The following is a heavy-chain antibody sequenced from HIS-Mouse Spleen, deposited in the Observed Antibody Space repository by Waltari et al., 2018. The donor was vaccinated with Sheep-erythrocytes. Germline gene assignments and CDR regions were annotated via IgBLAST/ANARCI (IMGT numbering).Heavy chain of an antibody. CDR1: GGSFSGYY. Sequence: QVQLQQWGAGLLKPSETLSLTCAVYGGSFSGYYWSWIRKPPGKGLEWIGEINHSGSTNYNPSLKSRVTISVDTSKNQFSLKLSSVTAADTTVYYCALSVDLAGAFDIWGQGTMVTVSS. D-gene: IGHD6-19*01. CDR3: ALSVDLAGAFDI. CDR2: INHSGST. V-gene: IGHV4-34*01. J-gene: IGHJ3*02.